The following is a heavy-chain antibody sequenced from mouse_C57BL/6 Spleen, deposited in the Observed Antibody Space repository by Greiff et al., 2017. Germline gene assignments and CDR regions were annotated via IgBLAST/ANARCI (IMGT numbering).Heavy chain of an antibody. Sequence: VQLQQSGAELVKPGASVKLSCKASGYTFTEYTIHWVKQRSGQGLEWIGWFYPGSGSIKYNEKFKDKATLTADKSSSSVYMEFSRLTAEDSAVYFFARHEDLAGTAAWFAYWGQGTLVTVSA. CDR1: GYTFTEYT. V-gene: IGHV1-62-2*01. J-gene: IGHJ3*01. CDR3: ARHEDLAGTAAWFAY. D-gene: IGHD1-2*01. CDR2: FYPGSGSI.